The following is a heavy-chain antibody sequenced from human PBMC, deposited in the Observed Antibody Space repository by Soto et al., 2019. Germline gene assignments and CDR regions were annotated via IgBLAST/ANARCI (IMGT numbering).Heavy chain of an antibody. D-gene: IGHD2-15*01. CDR1: GGTFSSYA. Sequence: QVQLVQSGAEVKKPGSSVKVSCKASGGTFSSYAISWVRQAPGQGLEWMGGIIPIFGTANYAQKFQGRVTITADEYTSTAYMELSSLRSEDTAVYYCARDRCSGGSCYSGGYYYYGMDVWGQGTTVTVSS. CDR2: IIPIFGTA. J-gene: IGHJ6*02. CDR3: ARDRCSGGSCYSGGYYYYGMDV. V-gene: IGHV1-69*01.